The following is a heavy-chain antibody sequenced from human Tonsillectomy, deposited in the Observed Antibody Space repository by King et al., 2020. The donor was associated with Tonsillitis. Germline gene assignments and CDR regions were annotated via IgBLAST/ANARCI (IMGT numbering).Heavy chain of an antibody. CDR2: ISWNSGGI. J-gene: IGHJ4*02. Sequence: VQLVESGGGLVQPGRSLRLSCAASGFTFDDYAMHWVRQAPGKGLEWVSGISWNSGGIGYADSVKGRVTISRDNAKNSLYLQMNSLRAEDTALYYCAKDNYDFWSGPAYWGQGTLVTVSS. V-gene: IGHV3-9*01. D-gene: IGHD3-3*01. CDR3: AKDNYDFWSGPAY. CDR1: GFTFDDYA.